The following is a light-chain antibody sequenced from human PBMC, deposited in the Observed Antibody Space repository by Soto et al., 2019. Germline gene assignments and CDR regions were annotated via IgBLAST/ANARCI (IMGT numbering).Light chain of an antibody. CDR3: QQRYNWPWT. V-gene: IGKV3D-20*02. J-gene: IGKJ1*01. CDR1: QSVSSSY. CDR2: GAS. Sequence: IVLTQSPATLSLSTGERATLSCRASQSVSSSYLAWYQQKPGQAPRLLIYGASSRATGIPARFSGSGSGTDFTLTISSLEPEDFAVYYCQQRYNWPWTFCLGAKVDFK.